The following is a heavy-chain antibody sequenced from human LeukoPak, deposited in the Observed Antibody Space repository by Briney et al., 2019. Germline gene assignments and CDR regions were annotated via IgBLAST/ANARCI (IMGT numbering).Heavy chain of an antibody. V-gene: IGHV4-30-4*01. CDR1: GGSITSDDYY. Sequence: SETLSLTCTVSGGSITSDDYYWSWIRQPPGKALEWIGFIYYSGRTAYNPSLKSRVTISVDTSKNQFSLKLSSVTAADTAVYYCARLPHRYQVVPYYMGVWGRGTTVTVSS. J-gene: IGHJ6*03. D-gene: IGHD2-2*01. CDR2: IYYSGRT. CDR3: ARLPHRYQVVPYYMGV.